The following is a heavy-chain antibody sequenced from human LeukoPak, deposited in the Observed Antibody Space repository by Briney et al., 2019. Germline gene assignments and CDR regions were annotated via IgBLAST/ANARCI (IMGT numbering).Heavy chain of an antibody. Sequence: SETLSLTCTVSGGSISSGDYYWSWIRQPPGKGLEWIGYIYYSGSTYYNPSLKSRVTISVDTSKNQFSLKLSSVTAADTAVYYCARQKRYCSSTSCYSAFDIWGQGTMVTVSS. J-gene: IGHJ3*02. D-gene: IGHD2-2*01. CDR1: GGSISSGDYY. CDR2: IYYSGST. V-gene: IGHV4-30-4*01. CDR3: ARQKRYCSSTSCYSAFDI.